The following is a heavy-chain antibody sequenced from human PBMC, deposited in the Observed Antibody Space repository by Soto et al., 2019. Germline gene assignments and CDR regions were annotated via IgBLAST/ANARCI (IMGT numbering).Heavy chain of an antibody. CDR1: GGTFNNSA. V-gene: IGHV1-69*06. CDR3: ARDLES. Sequence: GASVKVSCKASGGTFNNSAIIWVRQAPGQGLEWMGGIIPIFGRAIYAQTFQGRVTITADKTRSTAYMDLSSLRSEDTAVYYCARDLESWGQGTLVTVSS. J-gene: IGHJ5*02. CDR2: IIPIFGRA. D-gene: IGHD3-3*01.